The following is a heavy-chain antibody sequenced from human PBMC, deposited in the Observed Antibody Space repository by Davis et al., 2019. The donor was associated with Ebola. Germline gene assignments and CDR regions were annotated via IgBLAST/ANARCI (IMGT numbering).Heavy chain of an antibody. CDR2: ISASGDRT. Sequence: PGGSLRLSCAASGFTFYNYAITWVRQAPGKGLEWVSSISASGDRTYYADSVRGRFTISRDNSRNTLYLQMNSLTAEDTAVYYCARVGNYAGSYYYYYGMDVWGQGTTVTVSS. V-gene: IGHV3-23*01. CDR3: ARVGNYAGSYYYYYGMDV. J-gene: IGHJ6*02. D-gene: IGHD4-11*01. CDR1: GFTFYNYA.